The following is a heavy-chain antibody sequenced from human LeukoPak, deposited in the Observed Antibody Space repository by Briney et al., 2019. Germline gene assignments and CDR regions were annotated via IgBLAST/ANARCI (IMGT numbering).Heavy chain of an antibody. V-gene: IGHV3-33*01. CDR2: IWYDGSNK. D-gene: IGHD5-12*01. J-gene: IGHJ5*02. Sequence: GGSLRLSCAASGFTFSSYGMHWVRQAPGKGLEWVAVIWYDGSNKYYADSVKGRFTISRDNSNNTLFLQMSSLRAEDTAVYYCARVRLANNWFDPWGQGTLVTVSS. CDR3: ARVRLANNWFDP. CDR1: GFTFSSYG.